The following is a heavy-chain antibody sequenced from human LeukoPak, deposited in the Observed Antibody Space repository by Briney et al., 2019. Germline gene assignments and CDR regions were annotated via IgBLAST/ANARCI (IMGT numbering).Heavy chain of an antibody. V-gene: IGHV3-30-3*01. J-gene: IGHJ4*02. D-gene: IGHD4-23*01. CDR3: ARDYGGNSDY. Sequence: GGSLRLSCAASGFTFSSYAMHWVRQAPGEGLEWVAVISYDGSNKYYADSVKGRFTISRDNSKNTLYLQMNSLRAEDTAVYYCARDYGGNSDYWGQGTLVTVSS. CDR1: GFTFSSYA. CDR2: ISYDGSNK.